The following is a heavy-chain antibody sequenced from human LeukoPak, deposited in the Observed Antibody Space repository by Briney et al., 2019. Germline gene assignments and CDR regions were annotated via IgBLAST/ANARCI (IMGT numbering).Heavy chain of an antibody. D-gene: IGHD6-19*01. CDR3: ARLYSSGWYLGLDAFDI. CDR1: GFTFSSYA. CDR2: ISGSGGRT. V-gene: IGHV3-23*01. J-gene: IGHJ3*02. Sequence: GGSLRLSCAASGFTFSSYAMSWVRQAPGKGLEWVSAISGSGGRTHYADSVKGRFTISRDNSKNTLYLQMNSLRAEDTAVYYCARLYSSGWYLGLDAFDIWGQGTMVTVSS.